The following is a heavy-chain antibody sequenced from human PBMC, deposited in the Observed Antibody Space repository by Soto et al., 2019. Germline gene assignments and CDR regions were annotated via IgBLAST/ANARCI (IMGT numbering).Heavy chain of an antibody. Sequence: DVQLVESGGGLIQPGESLRLSCAAFGLTVSGKKYVAWVRQAPGKGLEWVSALYDVDGSFYADSVKGRFTTSSDSSKTTVYLQMNGLRPDDTAVYYCATWHEREHAYDVRGQGTTVTVSS. CDR2: LYDVDGS. J-gene: IGHJ3*01. CDR1: GLTVSGKKY. V-gene: IGHV3-53*01. CDR3: ATWHEREHAYDV. D-gene: IGHD1-1*01.